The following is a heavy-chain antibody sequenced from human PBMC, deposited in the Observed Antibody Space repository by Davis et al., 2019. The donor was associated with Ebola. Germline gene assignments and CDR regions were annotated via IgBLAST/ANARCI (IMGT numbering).Heavy chain of an antibody. D-gene: IGHD3-3*01. V-gene: IGHV3-74*01. CDR1: GFTFSSYA. CDR2: VNSDGSST. Sequence: GESLKISCAASGFTFSSYAMSWVRQAPGKGLVWVSRVNSDGSSTTYADSVKGRFTISRDNAKNTVYLQMNSLRAEDTAVYYCARQGWSGYSLRHWLDPWGRGTLVTVSS. CDR3: ARQGWSGYSLRHWLDP. J-gene: IGHJ5*02.